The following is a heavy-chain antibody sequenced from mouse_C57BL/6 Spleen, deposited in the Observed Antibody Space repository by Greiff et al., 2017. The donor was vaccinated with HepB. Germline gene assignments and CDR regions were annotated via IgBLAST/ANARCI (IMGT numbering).Heavy chain of an antibody. CDR3: ARRSNYGGYFDV. J-gene: IGHJ1*03. D-gene: IGHD2-5*01. V-gene: IGHV3-6*01. CDR1: GYSITSGYY. Sequence: ESGPGLVKPSQSLSLTCSVTGYSITSGYYWNWIRQFPGNKLEWMGYISYDGSNNYNPSLKNRISITRDTSKNQFFLKLNSVTTEDTATYYCARRSNYGGYFDVWGTGTTVTVSS. CDR2: ISYDGSN.